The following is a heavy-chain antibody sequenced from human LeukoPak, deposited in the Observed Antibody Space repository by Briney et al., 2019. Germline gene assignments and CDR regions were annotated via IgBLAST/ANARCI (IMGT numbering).Heavy chain of an antibody. CDR1: GGTLSSYA. CDR3: AFVDTAMGGFDY. J-gene: IGHJ4*02. CDR2: IIPIFGTA. Sequence: ASVKVSCKASGGTLSSYAISWVRQAPGQGLEWMGGIIPIFGTANYAQKFQGRVTITADESTSTAYMELSSLRSEDTAVYYCAFVDTAMGGFDYWGQGTLVTVSS. D-gene: IGHD5-18*01. V-gene: IGHV1-69*13.